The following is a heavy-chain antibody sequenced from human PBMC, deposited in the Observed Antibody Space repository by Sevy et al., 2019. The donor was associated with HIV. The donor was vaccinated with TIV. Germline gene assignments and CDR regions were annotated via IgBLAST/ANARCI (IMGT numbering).Heavy chain of an antibody. CDR1: GFTFSSYG. CDR3: ARDDSIAGPMITCLDY. CDR2: IWYDGSNK. V-gene: IGHV3-33*01. J-gene: IGHJ4*02. Sequence: GESLKISCAASGFTFSSYGMHWVRQAPGKGLEWVAVIWYDGSNKYYADSVKGRFTISRDKSKNTLDLQMNSLRAEDTAVYYCARDDSIAGPMITCLDYWGQGTLVTVSS. D-gene: IGHD3-16*01.